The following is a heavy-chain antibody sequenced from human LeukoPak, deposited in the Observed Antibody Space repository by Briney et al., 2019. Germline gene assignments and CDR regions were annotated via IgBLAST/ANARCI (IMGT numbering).Heavy chain of an antibody. V-gene: IGHV4-61*02. J-gene: IGHJ4*02. CDR1: GGSISSGSYY. CDR2: IYTSGST. Sequence: SETLSLTCTVSGGSISSGSYYWSWIRQPAGKGLEWIGRIYTSGSTNYNPSLKSRVTISVDTSKNQFSLKLSSVTAADTAVYYCARGGLRSVGDFWSGYYSYFDYWDQGTLVTVSS. CDR3: ARGGLRSVGDFWSGYYSYFDY. D-gene: IGHD3-3*01.